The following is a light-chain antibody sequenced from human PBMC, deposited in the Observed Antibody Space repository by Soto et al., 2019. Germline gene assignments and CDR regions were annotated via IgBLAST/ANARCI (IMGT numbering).Light chain of an antibody. J-gene: IGKJ2*01. Sequence: DTVLTQFPDTLSLSPGDRATLSCRASQSVISSYLAWYQQKHGQAPRVXIYAASSRESEIPDRFAGSGAGTEFTLTISRLEPEDFSMDFCQQYGTSPQTFGQGTKVDI. CDR1: QSVISSY. CDR2: AAS. CDR3: QQYGTSPQT. V-gene: IGKV3-20*01.